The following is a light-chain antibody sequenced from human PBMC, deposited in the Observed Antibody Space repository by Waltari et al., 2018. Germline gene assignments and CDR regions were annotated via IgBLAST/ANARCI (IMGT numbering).Light chain of an antibody. CDR2: QDS. CDR1: KLGDKY. V-gene: IGLV3-1*01. J-gene: IGLJ3*02. Sequence: SYELTQPPSVSVSPGQTASITCSGDKLGDKYACWYQQKPGQSPVLVIYQDSKRPSGIPERFSGSNSGNTATLTISGTQAMDGADYYCQAWDSSIWVFGGGTKLTVL. CDR3: QAWDSSIWV.